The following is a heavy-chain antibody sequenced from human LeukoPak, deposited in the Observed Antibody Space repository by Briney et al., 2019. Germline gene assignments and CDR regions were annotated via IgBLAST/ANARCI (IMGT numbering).Heavy chain of an antibody. D-gene: IGHD2-21*01. CDR2: INSDGRST. CDR1: GFTFSSYW. Sequence: GGSLRLSCAASGFTFSSYWMHWVRQAPGKGLVWVSHINSDGRSTTYADSVKGRFTISRDNSKNTLYLQMNSLRAEDTALYYCARGGDVVGSSRSAFDIWGQGTMVTVS. CDR3: ARGGDVVGSSRSAFDI. J-gene: IGHJ3*02. V-gene: IGHV3-74*03.